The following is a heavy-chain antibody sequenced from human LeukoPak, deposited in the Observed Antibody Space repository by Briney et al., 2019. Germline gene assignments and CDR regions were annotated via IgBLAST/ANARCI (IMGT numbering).Heavy chain of an antibody. CDR3: PRETEYYDDSGSIN. CDR1: VFTFSICE. D-gene: IGHD3-10*01. J-gene: IGHJ4*02. Sequence: PGGSLTLSCAVSVFTFSICEMKWVSQAPEKGLEWVSYISCSGSNIYYRDSVEGRFTLSIDNAKNSLYLQVNNLSAEDTAVYYCPRETEYYDDSGSINWGQGTLVTVST. CDR2: ISCSGSNI. V-gene: IGHV3-48*03.